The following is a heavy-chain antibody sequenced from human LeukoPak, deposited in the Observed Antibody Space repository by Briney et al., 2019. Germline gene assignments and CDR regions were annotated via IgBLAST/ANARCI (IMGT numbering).Heavy chain of an antibody. Sequence: SVKVSCKASGGTFSSYAISWVRQASGQGLEWMGGIIPIFGTANYAQKFQGRVAITADKSTSTAYMELSSLRSEDTAVYYCASGLGSSSWYRSRYYFDYWGQGTLVTVSS. V-gene: IGHV1-69*06. D-gene: IGHD6-13*01. CDR3: ASGLGSSSWYRSRYYFDY. CDR2: IIPIFGTA. J-gene: IGHJ4*02. CDR1: GGTFSSYA.